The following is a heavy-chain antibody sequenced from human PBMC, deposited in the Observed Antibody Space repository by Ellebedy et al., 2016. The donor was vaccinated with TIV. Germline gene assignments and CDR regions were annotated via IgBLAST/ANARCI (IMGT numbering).Heavy chain of an antibody. J-gene: IGHJ4*02. CDR1: GYTLTELS. Sequence: AASVQVSCKVSGYTLTELSMHWVRQAPGKGLEWMGGFDPEDGETIYAQKFQGRVTMTEDTSTDTAYMELSSLRSEDTAVYYCATPRKDHFTGYYFDYWGQGTLVTVSS. CDR3: ATPRKDHFTGYYFDY. V-gene: IGHV1-24*01. D-gene: IGHD3-3*02. CDR2: FDPEDGET.